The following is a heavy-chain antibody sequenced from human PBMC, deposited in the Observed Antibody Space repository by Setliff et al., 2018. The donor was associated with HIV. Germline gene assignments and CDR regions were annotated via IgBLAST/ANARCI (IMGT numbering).Heavy chain of an antibody. D-gene: IGHD2-8*01. Sequence: ASVKVSCKTSGYTFSDYGITWVRQAPGQGLEWMGWISVYNGNTNYAQKFQGRLSMSTASSTSTANMFLRSLRYDDTAVYYCSRTPRIMVTLKGEYYYYYMDVWGKGTTVTVSS. J-gene: IGHJ6*03. CDR3: SRTPRIMVTLKGEYYYYYMDV. V-gene: IGHV1-18*01. CDR1: GYTFSDYG. CDR2: ISVYNGNT.